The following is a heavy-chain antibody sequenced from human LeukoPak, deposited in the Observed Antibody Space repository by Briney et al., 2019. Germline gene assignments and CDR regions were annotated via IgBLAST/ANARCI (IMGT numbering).Heavy chain of an antibody. V-gene: IGHV3-7*01. CDR3: AKGGVVGTRYYFDS. D-gene: IGHD2-15*01. Sequence: GGSLRLSCAASGFIFSYYWMSWVRQAPGKGLEWVANTKEDGSGSSYVDCVKGRFTISRDNAKNSLYLQMNSLRAEDTAVHYCAKGGVVGTRYYFDSWGQGTLVTVSS. CDR1: GFIFSYYW. CDR2: TKEDGSGS. J-gene: IGHJ4*02.